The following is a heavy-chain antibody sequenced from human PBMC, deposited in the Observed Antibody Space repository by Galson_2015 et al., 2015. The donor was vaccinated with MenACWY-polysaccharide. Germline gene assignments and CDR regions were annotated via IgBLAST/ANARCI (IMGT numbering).Heavy chain of an antibody. CDR3: ARDDTHYYDSSGNAEYFQH. Sequence: SLRLSCAASGFTFSSYEMNWVRQAPGKGLEWVSYISSSGSTIYYADSVKGRFTISRDNAKNSLYLQMNGLRAEDTAVYYCARDDTHYYDSSGNAEYFQHWGQGTLVTVSS. D-gene: IGHD3-22*01. V-gene: IGHV3-48*03. J-gene: IGHJ1*01. CDR2: ISSSGSTI. CDR1: GFTFSSYE.